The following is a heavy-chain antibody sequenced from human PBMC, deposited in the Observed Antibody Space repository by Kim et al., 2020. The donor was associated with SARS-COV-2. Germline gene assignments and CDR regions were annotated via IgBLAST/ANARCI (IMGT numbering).Heavy chain of an antibody. CDR2: INGAGGYT. CDR3: ARDRGVNGHDWYFDL. CDR1: GFTFSSFR. V-gene: IGHV3-74*01. Sequence: GGSLRLSCAASGFTFSSFRMHWVRQVPGKGLVWVSRINGAGGYTGYADSVKGRFTSSRDNAKNTLYLQMNSLTSEDTAVYYCARDRGVNGHDWYFDLWGRGTLVTVSS. D-gene: IGHD3-10*01. J-gene: IGHJ2*01.